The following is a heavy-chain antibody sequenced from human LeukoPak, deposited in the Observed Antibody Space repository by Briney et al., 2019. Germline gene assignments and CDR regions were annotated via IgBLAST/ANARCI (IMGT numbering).Heavy chain of an antibody. D-gene: IGHD4-17*01. CDR1: GGSFSGYY. J-gene: IGHJ5*02. V-gene: IGHV4-34*01. Sequence: SETLSLTCAVYGGSFSGYYWSWIRQPPGKGLEWIGEINHSGSTNYNPSLKSRVTISVDTSKNQFSLKLSSVTAADTAVYYCARAYRTSSVTTPGEFDPWGQGTLVTVSS. CDR3: ARAYRTSSVTTPGEFDP. CDR2: INHSGST.